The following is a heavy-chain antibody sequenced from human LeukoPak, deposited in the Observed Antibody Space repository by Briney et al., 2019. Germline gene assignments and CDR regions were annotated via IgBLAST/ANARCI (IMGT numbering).Heavy chain of an antibody. CDR1: GFTFSSYW. CDR2: IKQDGSEK. Sequence: AGGSLRLSCAASGFTFSSYWMSWVRQAPGKGLEWVANIKQDGSEKYYVDSVKGRFTISRDNAKNSLYLQMNSLRAEDTAVYYCAKYPSIVGAPNPFDYWGQGTLVTVSS. D-gene: IGHD1-26*01. V-gene: IGHV3-7*03. CDR3: AKYPSIVGAPNPFDY. J-gene: IGHJ4*02.